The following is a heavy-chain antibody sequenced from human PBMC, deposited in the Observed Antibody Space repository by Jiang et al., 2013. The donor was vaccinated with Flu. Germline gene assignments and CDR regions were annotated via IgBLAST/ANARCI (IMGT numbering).Heavy chain of an antibody. CDR2: IYSGGST. J-gene: IGHJ6*02. Sequence: VQLLESGGGLIQPGGSLRLSCAASGFTVSSNYMSWVRQAPGKGLEWVSVIYSGGSTYYADSVKGRFTISRDNSKNTLYLQMNSLRAEDTAVYYCARAVRYSNPDYYGMDVWGQGTTVTVSS. CDR3: ARAVRYSNPDYYGMDV. V-gene: IGHV3-53*01. CDR1: GFTVSSNY. D-gene: IGHD4-11*01.